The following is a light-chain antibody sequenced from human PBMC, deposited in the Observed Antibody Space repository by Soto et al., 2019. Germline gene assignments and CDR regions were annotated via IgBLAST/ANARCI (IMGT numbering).Light chain of an antibody. V-gene: IGKV3-11*01. Sequence: TLSCRASQSVTTYLAWYQQKPGQAPRLLIYDASNRATGIPARFSGSGSGTDFTLTISSLEPEDFAVYYCQQRSNWPPLISFGQGTRLEIK. J-gene: IGKJ5*01. CDR3: QQRSNWPPLIS. CDR2: DAS. CDR1: QSVTTY.